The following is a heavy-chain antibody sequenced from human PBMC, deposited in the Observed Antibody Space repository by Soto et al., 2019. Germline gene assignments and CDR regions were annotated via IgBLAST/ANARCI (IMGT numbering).Heavy chain of an antibody. CDR1: GFTFSSYW. V-gene: IGHV3-74*03. J-gene: IGHJ4*02. CDR3: AKDLSWGQCDY. Sequence: PGGSLRLSCAASGFTFSSYWMHWVRQDAGKGLLWVSSIKTDGTVTQYADSVKGRFTVSRDNAKNTLYLQMNSLIAEDTAVYYCAKDLSWGQCDYWGQGALVTVSS. D-gene: IGHD3-16*01. CDR2: IKTDGTVT.